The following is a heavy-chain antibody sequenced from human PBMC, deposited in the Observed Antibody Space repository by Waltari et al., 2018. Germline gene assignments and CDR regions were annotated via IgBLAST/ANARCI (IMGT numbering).Heavy chain of an antibody. CDR3: ARGGLRVGAARDYYGMDV. CDR1: GYTFTSYS. V-gene: IGHV1-46*01. D-gene: IGHD6-6*01. Sequence: QVQLVQSGAEVKKPGASVKVSCKASGYTFTSYSMHWVRQPPGQGLEWMGIINPSGGSTSYAQKFQGRVTMTRDTSTSTVYMELSSLRSEDTAVYDCARGGLRVGAARDYYGMDVWGQGTTVTVSS. CDR2: INPSGGST. J-gene: IGHJ6*02.